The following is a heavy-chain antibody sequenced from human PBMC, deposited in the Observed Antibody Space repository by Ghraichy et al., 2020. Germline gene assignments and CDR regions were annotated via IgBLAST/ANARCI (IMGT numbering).Heavy chain of an antibody. CDR3: ARGKDLRSRGAKAFDI. J-gene: IGHJ3*02. Sequence: SETLSLTCAVYGGSFSGYYWSWIRQPPGKGLEWIGEINHSGSTNYNPSLKSRVTISVDTSKNQFSLKLSSVTAADTAVYYCARGKDLRSRGAKAFDIWGQGTMVTVSS. D-gene: IGHD5/OR15-5a*01. CDR2: INHSGST. CDR1: GGSFSGYY. V-gene: IGHV4-34*01.